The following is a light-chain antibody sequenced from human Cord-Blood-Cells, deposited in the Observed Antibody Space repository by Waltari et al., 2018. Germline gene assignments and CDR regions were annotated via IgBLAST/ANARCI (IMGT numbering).Light chain of an antibody. CDR3: SSYTSSSTYV. V-gene: IGLV2-14*01. J-gene: IGLJ1*01. Sequence: QSALTQPASVSGSPGQSLTISSPGTSIEAGGYNYVSWYKQHPGKAPKLMIYDVSNRPSGVSNRFSGSKSGNTASLTICGLQAEDEAYYYCSSYTSSSTYVFGTGTKVTGL. CDR2: DVS. CDR1: SIEAGGYNY.